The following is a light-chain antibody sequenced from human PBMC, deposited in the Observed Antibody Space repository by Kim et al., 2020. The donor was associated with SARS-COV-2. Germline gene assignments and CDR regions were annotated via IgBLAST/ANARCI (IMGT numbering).Light chain of an antibody. CDR2: NNN. J-gene: IGLJ2*01. Sequence: ELTQPPSASGTPGQRVTISCSGSSSNIRSNTVNWYQQLPGTAPKLLIFNNNQRPSGVPDRFSGSKSGTSASLAISGLQSDDEGDYYCAAWDDSLNGFVVFGGGTQLTVL. V-gene: IGLV1-44*01. CDR1: SSNIRSNT. CDR3: AAWDDSLNGFVV.